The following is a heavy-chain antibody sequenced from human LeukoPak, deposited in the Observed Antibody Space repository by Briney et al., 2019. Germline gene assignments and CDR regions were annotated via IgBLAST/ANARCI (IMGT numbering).Heavy chain of an antibody. V-gene: IGHV3-30-3*01. CDR2: ISYDGSNK. Sequence: GRSLRLSCAASGFTFSSYAMHWVRQAPGKGLEWVAVISYDGSNKYYADSVKGRFTISRDNSKNTLYLQMNSLRAEDTAVYYCARGDTPLDPWGQGTLVTVSS. CDR3: ARGDTPLDP. CDR1: GFTFSSYA. J-gene: IGHJ5*02.